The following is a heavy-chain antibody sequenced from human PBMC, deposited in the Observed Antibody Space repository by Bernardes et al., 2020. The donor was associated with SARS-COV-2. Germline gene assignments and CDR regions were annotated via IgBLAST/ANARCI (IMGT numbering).Heavy chain of an antibody. CDR3: ATSLNYGVLFQH. J-gene: IGHJ1*01. Sequence: ASVKVSCRASGYSFTTYAIHWVRQAPGQGLEWMGCLNPTSGHTAYPQKFQGRVTVTRNTSISTAYLELTSLTSEDTAMYYCATSLNYGVLFQHWGQGTLVTGSS. D-gene: IGHD4-17*01. CDR2: LNPTSGHT. CDR1: GYSFTTYA. V-gene: IGHV1-8*01.